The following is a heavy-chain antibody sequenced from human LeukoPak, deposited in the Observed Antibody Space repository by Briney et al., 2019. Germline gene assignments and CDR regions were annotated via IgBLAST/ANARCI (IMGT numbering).Heavy chain of an antibody. CDR3: ARDPWSGYSYGPPV. D-gene: IGHD5-18*01. Sequence: PGGSLRLSCAASGFTFSNFALHWVRRAPGKGLEYVSAINSNGDTTYYANSVKGRFTISRDNAKNTLYLQMNSLRAEDTAVYYCARDPWSGYSYGPPVWGQGTMVTVSS. J-gene: IGHJ3*01. V-gene: IGHV3-64*01. CDR1: GFTFSNFA. CDR2: INSNGDTT.